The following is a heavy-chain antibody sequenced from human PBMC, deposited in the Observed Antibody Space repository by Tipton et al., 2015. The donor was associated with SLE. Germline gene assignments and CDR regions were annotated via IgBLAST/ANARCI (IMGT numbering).Heavy chain of an antibody. D-gene: IGHD6-6*01. CDR3: ARYSSSSLAGYDAFDI. J-gene: IGHJ3*02. V-gene: IGHV4-39*01. CDR2: IYYSGST. CDR1: GGSISSYY. Sequence: TLSLTCTVSGGSISSYYWSWIRQPPGKGLEWIGSIYYSGSTYYNPSLKSRVTISVDTSKNQFSLKLSSVTAADTAVYYCARYSSSSLAGYDAFDIWGQGTMVTVSS.